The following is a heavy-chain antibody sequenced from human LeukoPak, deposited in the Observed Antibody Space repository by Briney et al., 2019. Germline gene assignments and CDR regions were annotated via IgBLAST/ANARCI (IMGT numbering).Heavy chain of an antibody. Sequence: GGSLRLSCAASGFTFSSYGMHWVRQAPGKGLEWVAVISYDGSNKYYADSVKGRFTISRDNSKNTLYLQMNSLRAEDTAVYYCANLGPYCSGGSCYSSYYYGMDVWGQGTTVTVSS. J-gene: IGHJ6*02. CDR2: ISYDGSNK. CDR3: ANLGPYCSGGSCYSSYYYGMDV. D-gene: IGHD2-15*01. V-gene: IGHV3-30*18. CDR1: GFTFSSYG.